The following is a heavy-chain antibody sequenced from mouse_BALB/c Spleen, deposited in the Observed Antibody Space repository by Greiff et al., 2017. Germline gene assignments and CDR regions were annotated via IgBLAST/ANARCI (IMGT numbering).Heavy chain of an antibody. CDR1: GYTITSDFA. D-gene: IGHD1-1*01. CDR3: ARPCDNGSSYGIAY. Sequence: VQLQQSGPGLVKPSQSLSLTCTATGYTITSDFARYLIRQFTENKLEWMGNISYSGSTSYNPTLKSRTSITRDTSKNQFFLQLNSVTTKDAATYYYARPCDNGSSYGIAYWGQGTLVTVSA. V-gene: IGHV3-2*02. CDR2: ISYSGST. J-gene: IGHJ3*01.